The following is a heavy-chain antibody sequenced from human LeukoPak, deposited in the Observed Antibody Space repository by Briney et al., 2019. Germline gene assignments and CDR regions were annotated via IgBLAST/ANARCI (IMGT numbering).Heavy chain of an antibody. Sequence: GGSPRLSCAVSGMSVSSNYMTWVRQAPGKGLEWVSVIYAGGGTHYGDSVRGRFTISRDISKNAFYLQMNSLRADDTALYYCAREDSAGATFDYWGQGTLVTVSS. CDR2: IYAGGGT. D-gene: IGHD2-21*01. V-gene: IGHV3-66*01. CDR3: AREDSAGATFDY. J-gene: IGHJ4*02. CDR1: GMSVSSNY.